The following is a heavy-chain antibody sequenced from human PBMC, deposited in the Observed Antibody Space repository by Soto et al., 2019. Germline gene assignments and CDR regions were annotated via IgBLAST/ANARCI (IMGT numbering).Heavy chain of an antibody. CDR2: IYYSGST. D-gene: IGHD2-15*01. CDR3: ARHTRSGGSWNLNY. CDR1: GGSISSYY. J-gene: IGHJ4*02. Sequence: PSETLSLTCTVSGGSISSYYWSWIRQPPGKGLEWIGYIYYSGSTNYNPSLKSRVTISVDASKNQFSLKLSSVTAADTAVYYCARHTRSGGSWNLNYWGQGTLVTVSS. V-gene: IGHV4-59*08.